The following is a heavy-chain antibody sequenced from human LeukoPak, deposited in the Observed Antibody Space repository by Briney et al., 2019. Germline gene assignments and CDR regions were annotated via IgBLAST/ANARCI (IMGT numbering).Heavy chain of an antibody. J-gene: IGHJ4*02. CDR2: IKQDGSEK. CDR3: ARDDWGSYGPLDY. D-gene: IGHD7-27*01. CDR1: GFTVNSNY. Sequence: HSGGSLRLSCAASGFTVNSNYMSWVRQAPGKGLEWVANIKQDGSEKNCVDSVKGRFTISRDNAKNSLYLQVNSLRVEDTAVYYCARDDWGSYGPLDYWGQGTLVTVSS. V-gene: IGHV3-7*05.